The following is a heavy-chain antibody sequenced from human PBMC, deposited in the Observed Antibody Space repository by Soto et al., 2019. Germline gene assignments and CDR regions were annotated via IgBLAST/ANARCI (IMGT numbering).Heavy chain of an antibody. V-gene: IGHV1-2*02. CDR1: GYTFTGYY. CDR3: ARVRPSYSSSLRRGWFDP. CDR2: INPNSGGT. J-gene: IGHJ5*02. D-gene: IGHD6-6*01. Sequence: AASVKVSCKASGYTFTGYYMHWVRQAPGQGLEWMGWINPNSGGTNYAQKFQGRVTMTRDTSISTAYMELSRLRSDDTAVYYCARVRPSYSSSLRRGWFDPWGQGTLVTVSS.